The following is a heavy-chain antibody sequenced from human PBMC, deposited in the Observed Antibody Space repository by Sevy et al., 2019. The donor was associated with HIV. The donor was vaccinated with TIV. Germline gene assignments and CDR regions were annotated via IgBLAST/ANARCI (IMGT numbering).Heavy chain of an antibody. CDR1: GFTFSSYF. V-gene: IGHV3-21*01. Sequence: GGSLRLSCETSGFTFSSYFINWVRQSPGKGLEWVASIVRSSSHIYYADSVKGRLTSSRDNGKKSLYLQTNSLRVDDTAIYYCARDKGGNGNGYFDYWGQGALVTVSS. CDR3: ARDKGGNGNGYFDY. J-gene: IGHJ4*02. D-gene: IGHD3-22*01. CDR2: IVRSSSHI.